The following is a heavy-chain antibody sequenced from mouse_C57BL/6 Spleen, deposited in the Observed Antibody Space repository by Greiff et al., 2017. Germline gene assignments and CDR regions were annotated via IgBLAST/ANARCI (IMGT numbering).Heavy chain of an antibody. CDR3: ARSTIVKDWYFGV. D-gene: IGHD2-5*01. V-gene: IGHV1-26*01. J-gene: IGHJ1*03. CDR2: INPNNGVT. Sequence: EVQLQQSGPELVKPGASVKISCKASGYTFTDYYMNWVKQSHGKSLEWIGDINPNNGVTSYNQKFKGKATLTVDKSSSTAYMELRSLTSEDSAVYYCARSTIVKDWYFGVWGTGTTVTVSS. CDR1: GYTFTDYY.